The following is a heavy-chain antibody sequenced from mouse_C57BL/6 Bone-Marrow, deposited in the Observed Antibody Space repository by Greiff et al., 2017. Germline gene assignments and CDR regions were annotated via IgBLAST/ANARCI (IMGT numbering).Heavy chain of an antibody. V-gene: IGHV1-59*01. Sequence: VQLQQPGAELVRPGTSVKLSCKASGYTFTSYWMHWVKQRPGQGLEWIGVIDPSDSYTNYNQKFKGKATLTVDTSSSTASMQLSSRTSEDSAVYYCARPAPTVVATEAMDYWGQGTSVTVSA. J-gene: IGHJ4*01. CDR2: IDPSDSYT. D-gene: IGHD1-1*01. CDR1: GYTFTSYW. CDR3: ARPAPTVVATEAMDY.